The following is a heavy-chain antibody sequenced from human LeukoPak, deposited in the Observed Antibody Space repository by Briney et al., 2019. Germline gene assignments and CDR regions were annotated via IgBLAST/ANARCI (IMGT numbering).Heavy chain of an antibody. CDR3: AKAPRYSSGWYDY. V-gene: IGHV3-23*01. CDR2: ISGSGGST. Sequence: PGGSLRLSCAASGFTFSSYAISWVRQAPGKGLEWVSAISGSGGSTYYADSVRGRFTISRDNSKNTLYLQMNSLRAEDTAVYYCAKAPRYSSGWYDYWGQGTLVTVSS. D-gene: IGHD6-19*01. CDR1: GFTFSSYA. J-gene: IGHJ4*02.